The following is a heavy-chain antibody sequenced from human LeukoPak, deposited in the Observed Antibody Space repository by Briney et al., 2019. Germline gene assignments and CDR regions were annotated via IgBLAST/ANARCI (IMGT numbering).Heavy chain of an antibody. V-gene: IGHV4-38-2*02. CDR1: GYSISSGYY. Sequence: PSETLSLTCTVSGYSISSGYYWGWIRQPPGKGLEWIGSIYHSGSTYYNPSLKSRVTISVDTSKNQFSLKLSSVTAADTAVYYCARDKCSGGSCYLYYYGMDVWGQGTTVTVSS. CDR3: ARDKCSGGSCYLYYYGMDV. J-gene: IGHJ6*02. D-gene: IGHD2-15*01. CDR2: IYHSGST.